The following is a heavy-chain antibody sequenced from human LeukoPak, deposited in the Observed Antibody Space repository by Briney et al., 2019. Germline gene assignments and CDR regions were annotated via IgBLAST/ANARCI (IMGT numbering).Heavy chain of an antibody. D-gene: IGHD3-3*01. CDR2: IYYSGST. Sequence: SETLSLTCTVSGGSISSRNYYWGWIRQPPGKGLEWIGTIYYSGSTYHNPSLKSRVTISVDTSKSQFSLKLSSVTAADTAVYYCARDFWSDYSYFDYWGQGTLVTVSS. CDR1: GGSISSRNYY. V-gene: IGHV4-39*07. CDR3: ARDFWSDYSYFDY. J-gene: IGHJ4*02.